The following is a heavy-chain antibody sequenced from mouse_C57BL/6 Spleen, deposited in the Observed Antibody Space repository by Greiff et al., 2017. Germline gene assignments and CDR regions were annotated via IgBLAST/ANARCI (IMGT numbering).Heavy chain of an antibody. CDR1: GYSITSGYY. Sequence: ESGPGLVKPSQSLSLTCSVTGYSITSGYYWNWIRQFPGNKLEWMGYISYDGSNNYNPSLKNRISITRDTSKNQFFLKLNSVTTEDTATYYCARGGYSNYAWFAYWGQGTLVTVSA. CDR2: ISYDGSN. D-gene: IGHD2-5*01. V-gene: IGHV3-6*01. J-gene: IGHJ3*01. CDR3: ARGGYSNYAWFAY.